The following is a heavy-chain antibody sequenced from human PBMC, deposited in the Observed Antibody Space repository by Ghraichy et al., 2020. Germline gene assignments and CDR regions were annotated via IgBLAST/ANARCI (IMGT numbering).Heavy chain of an antibody. V-gene: IGHV1-18*04. D-gene: IGHD3-22*01. J-gene: IGHJ3*02. CDR3: ARDYYYYDSGGYEDTLDI. Sequence: ASVKVSCKASGYTFTTYGISWVRQAPGQGLEWMGWISGKDGETNYAQKLRGRVTMTTDTSTTTVYMELRSLRSDDTAVYYCARDYYYYDSGGYEDTLDIWGQGTMVTVAS. CDR1: GYTFTTYG. CDR2: ISGKDGET.